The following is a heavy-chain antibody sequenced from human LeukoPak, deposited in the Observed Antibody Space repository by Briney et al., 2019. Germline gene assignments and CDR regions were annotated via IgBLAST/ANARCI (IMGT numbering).Heavy chain of an antibody. Sequence: GGSLRLSCAASGFILSSHHIHWVRQAPGKGLEWISYISSGRSAMYYADSVKGRFTISRDNARNSLHLQMNSLRADDTAVYYCAGWAGTATGFSGPFDYWGQGTPVTVSS. CDR3: AGWAGTATGFSGPFDY. CDR2: ISSGRSAM. D-gene: IGHD6-13*01. V-gene: IGHV3-48*01. J-gene: IGHJ4*02. CDR1: GFILSSHH.